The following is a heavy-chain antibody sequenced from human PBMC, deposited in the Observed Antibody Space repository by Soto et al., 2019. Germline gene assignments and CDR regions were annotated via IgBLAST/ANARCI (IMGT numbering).Heavy chain of an antibody. D-gene: IGHD3-22*01. Sequence: PGGSLRLSCAASGFTVNNNHMSWVRQAPGKGLEWVSIINSDSSSIYHADSVKGRFTISRDNAKNSVDLQMNSLRDEDTAVYYCARSYYHDSSAYYYDYWGQGALVTVSS. CDR3: ARSYYHDSSAYYYDY. J-gene: IGHJ4*02. V-gene: IGHV3-48*02. CDR2: INSDSSSI. CDR1: GFTVNNNH.